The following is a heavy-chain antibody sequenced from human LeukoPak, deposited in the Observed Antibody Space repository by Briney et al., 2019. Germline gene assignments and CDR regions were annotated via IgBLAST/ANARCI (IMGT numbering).Heavy chain of an antibody. CDR1: GGSISSGGYY. Sequence: PSQTLSLTCTVSGGSISSGGYYWSWIRQHPGKGLEWLGYIYYSGSTYYNPSLKSRVTISVDTSKNQFSLKLSSVTAADTAVYYCARDAVVPAANTAFDIWGQGTMVTVSS. J-gene: IGHJ3*02. CDR2: IYYSGST. CDR3: ARDAVVPAANTAFDI. V-gene: IGHV4-31*03. D-gene: IGHD2-2*01.